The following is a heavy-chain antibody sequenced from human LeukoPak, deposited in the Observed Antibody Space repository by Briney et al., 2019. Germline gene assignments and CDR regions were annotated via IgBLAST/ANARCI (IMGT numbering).Heavy chain of an antibody. CDR2: IFSNDEK. D-gene: IGHD3-22*01. V-gene: IGHV2-26*01. Sequence: SGPTLVNPTETLTLTCTVSGFSLSNARMGVSWIRQPXXXALEWLAHIFSNDEKSYSTSLKSRLTISKDTSKSQVVLTMTNMDPVDTATYYCARMSGYYDISGYYYVFDYWGQGTLVTVSS. J-gene: IGHJ4*02. CDR1: GFSLSNARMG. CDR3: ARMSGYYDISGYYYVFDY.